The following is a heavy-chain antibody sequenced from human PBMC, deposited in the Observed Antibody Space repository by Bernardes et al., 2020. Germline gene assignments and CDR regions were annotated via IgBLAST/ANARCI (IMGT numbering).Heavy chain of an antibody. CDR1: GFTFSSYG. CDR2: ISYDGSNK. V-gene: IGHV3-30*18. CDR3: AKDGYDFWSGYYASYYYYYMDV. D-gene: IGHD3-3*01. J-gene: IGHJ6*03. Sequence: GGSLRLSCAASGFTFSSYGMHWVRQAPGKGLEWVAVISYDGSNKYYADSVKGRFTISRDNSKNTLYLQMNSLRAEDTAVYYCAKDGYDFWSGYYASYYYYYMDVWGKGTTVTVSS.